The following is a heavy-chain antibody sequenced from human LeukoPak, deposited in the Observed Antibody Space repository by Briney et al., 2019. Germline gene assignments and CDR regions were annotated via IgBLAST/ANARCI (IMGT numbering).Heavy chain of an antibody. V-gene: IGHV3-33*01. J-gene: IGHJ6*02. CDR1: GFTFSSYG. CDR3: ARDQFHEHYGVDV. D-gene: IGHD2-21*01. Sequence: PGRSLRLSCAASGFTFSSYGMHWVCQAPGKGLEWVAVIWYDGSNKYYADSVKGRFTISRDNSKNTLYLQMNSLRAEDTAVYYCARDQFHEHYGVDVWGQGTTVTVSS. CDR2: IWYDGSNK.